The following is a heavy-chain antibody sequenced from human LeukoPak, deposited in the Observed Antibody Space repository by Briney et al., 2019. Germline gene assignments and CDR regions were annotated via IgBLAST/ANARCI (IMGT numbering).Heavy chain of an antibody. J-gene: IGHJ4*02. D-gene: IGHD2-8*02. CDR3: ARGYWFYFDY. CDR1: GGSISSYY. CDR2: IYYSGTT. Sequence: PSETLSLTCTVSGGSISSYYWSWIRQPPGKGLEWIGYIYYSGTTNYNPYLKSRVTISVDTSKNQFSMKLRSVTAADTAVYYCARGYWFYFDYWGQGTLVTVSS. V-gene: IGHV4-59*01.